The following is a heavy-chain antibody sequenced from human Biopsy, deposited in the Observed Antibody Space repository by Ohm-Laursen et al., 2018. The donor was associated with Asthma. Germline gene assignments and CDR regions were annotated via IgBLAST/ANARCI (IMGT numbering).Heavy chain of an antibody. CDR3: ARVFESSEWGPFYHFGLDV. V-gene: IGHV3-11*01. Sequence: PRLSCTASGFSFSDYYMTWMRQAPGKGLEWVSSISSSGSTTYPAESVKGRFTISRDNAQKSLFLQMGSLRAEDTAIYYCARVFESSEWGPFYHFGLDVWGQGTTVAVSS. D-gene: IGHD6-25*01. CDR1: GFSFSDYY. J-gene: IGHJ6*02. CDR2: ISSSGSTT.